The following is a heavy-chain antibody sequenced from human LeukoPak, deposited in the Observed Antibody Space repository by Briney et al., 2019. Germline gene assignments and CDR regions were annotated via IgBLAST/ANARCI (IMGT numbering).Heavy chain of an antibody. CDR2: IYHSGSS. CDR3: ARASGYSYGPIDY. Sequence: SETLSLTCAVSGGSINSGGYSWSWIRQPPGKGLEWIGYIYHSGSSYYNPSLKSRVTISVDRSKNQFSLKLSSVTAADTAVYYCARASGYSYGPIDYWGQGTLVTVSS. D-gene: IGHD5-18*01. J-gene: IGHJ4*02. CDR1: GGSINSGGYS. V-gene: IGHV4-30-2*01.